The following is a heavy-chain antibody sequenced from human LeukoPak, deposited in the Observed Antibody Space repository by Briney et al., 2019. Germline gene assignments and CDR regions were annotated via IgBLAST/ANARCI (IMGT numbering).Heavy chain of an antibody. J-gene: IGHJ6*02. V-gene: IGHV3-23*01. D-gene: IGHD2-2*01. Sequence: GGSLRLSCAASGFTFSSYSMNWVRQAPGKGLEWVSAISGSGGSTYYADSVKGRFTISRDNSKNTLYLQMNSLRAEDTAVYYCAKSRYCSSTSCSSGMDVWGQGTTVTVSS. CDR2: ISGSGGST. CDR1: GFTFSSYS. CDR3: AKSRYCSSTSCSSGMDV.